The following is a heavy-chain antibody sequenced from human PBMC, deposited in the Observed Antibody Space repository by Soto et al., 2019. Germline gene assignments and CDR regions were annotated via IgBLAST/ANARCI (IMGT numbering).Heavy chain of an antibody. V-gene: IGHV4-34*12. CDR2: IIHSGST. J-gene: IGHJ6*02. Sequence: QVQLQQWGAGLLKPSETLSLTCAVYGGSFRSFYWSWIRQPPGKGLEWLGEIIHSGSTNYNAALGSRVTNSPSTSKNQFSLKVNSVMAADTAVYYCARDRKGVTTVREYGMDVWGQGTTVTVSS. CDR3: ARDRKGVTTVREYGMDV. D-gene: IGHD4-17*01. CDR1: GGSFRSFY.